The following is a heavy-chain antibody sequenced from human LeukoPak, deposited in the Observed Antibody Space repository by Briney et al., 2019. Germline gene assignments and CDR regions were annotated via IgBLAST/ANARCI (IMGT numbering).Heavy chain of an antibody. CDR1: GVSISSYY. CDR2: IYYSGST. Sequence: SETLSLTCTVSGVSISSYYWSWIRQPPGKGLEWIGYIYYSGSTNYNPSLKSRISLSVDKSQNQFSLKLNSLTAADTAVYYCAANGYYSIDVWGKGTTVTVSS. V-gene: IGHV4-59*03. D-gene: IGHD2-8*01. CDR3: AANGYYSIDV. J-gene: IGHJ6*03.